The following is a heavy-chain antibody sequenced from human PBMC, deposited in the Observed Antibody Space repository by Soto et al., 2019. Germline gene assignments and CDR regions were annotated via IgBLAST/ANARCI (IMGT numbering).Heavy chain of an antibody. Sequence: PGGSLRLSCSASGFTFSQSAMHWVRQAPGKGLEYVAAIGSNGASTFYPGSVKGRFIISRDNSKNTLFLQMNTLRPDDTAVYYCVRGGVAYAGSSLWFDSWGQGTLVTVSS. CDR2: IGSNGAST. D-gene: IGHD6-6*01. V-gene: IGHV3-64D*06. CDR3: VRGGVAYAGSSLWFDS. CDR1: GFTFSQSA. J-gene: IGHJ5*01.